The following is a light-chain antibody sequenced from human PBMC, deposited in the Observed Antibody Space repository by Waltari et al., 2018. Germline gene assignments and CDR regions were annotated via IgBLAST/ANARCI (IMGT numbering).Light chain of an antibody. CDR3: QQYYSTPPYT. Sequence: DIQMTQSPSSLSASIGDRVTITCRASQGISNSLAWYQQKPGKAPKLLLYAASRLESGVPSRFSGSGSWTDYTLTISSLQPEDFATYYCQQYYSTPPYTFGQGTKLEIK. CDR1: QGISNS. J-gene: IGKJ2*01. CDR2: AAS. V-gene: IGKV1-NL1*01.